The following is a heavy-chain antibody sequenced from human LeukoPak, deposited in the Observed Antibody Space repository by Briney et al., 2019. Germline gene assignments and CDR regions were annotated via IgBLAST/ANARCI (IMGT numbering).Heavy chain of an antibody. V-gene: IGHV1-69*04. CDR1: GGTFSSYA. J-gene: IGHJ5*02. Sequence: SVKVSFTASGGTFSSYAISWVRQAPGQGLEWMGRIIPILGIANYAQKFQGRVTITADKSTSTAYMELSSLRSEDTAVYYCARTSVTRYNWFDPWGQGTLVTVSS. D-gene: IGHD3-10*01. CDR3: ARTSVTRYNWFDP. CDR2: IIPILGIA.